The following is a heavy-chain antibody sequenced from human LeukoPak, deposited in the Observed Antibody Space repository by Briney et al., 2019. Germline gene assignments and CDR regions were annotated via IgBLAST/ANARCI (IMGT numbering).Heavy chain of an antibody. CDR3: ARDCSSTSCYAEEGYYYYGMDV. Sequence: SETLSLTCTVSGGSISSSSYYWGWIRQPPGKGLEWIGSIYYSGSTYYNPSLKSRVTISVDTSKNQFSLKLSSVTAADTAVYYCARDCSSTSCYAEEGYYYYGMDVWGQGTTVTVSS. J-gene: IGHJ6*02. D-gene: IGHD2-2*01. V-gene: IGHV4-39*07. CDR1: GGSISSSSYY. CDR2: IYYSGST.